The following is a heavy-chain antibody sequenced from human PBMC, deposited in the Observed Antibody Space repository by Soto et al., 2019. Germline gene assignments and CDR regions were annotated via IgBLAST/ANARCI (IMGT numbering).Heavy chain of an antibody. V-gene: IGHV4-59*01. J-gene: IGHJ4*02. CDR2: IYHRGNT. CDR1: GGSITSYF. D-gene: IGHD3-22*01. CDR3: ARDKYYDSTGTFDF. Sequence: SEPLSLPCTVSGGSITSYFWTLIRQPPGKGLELIGYIYHRGNTNYNPSLKSRVTFSVDTSKNQFSLKLSSVTAADTAVYYCARDKYYDSTGTFDFWGQGTLVTVSS.